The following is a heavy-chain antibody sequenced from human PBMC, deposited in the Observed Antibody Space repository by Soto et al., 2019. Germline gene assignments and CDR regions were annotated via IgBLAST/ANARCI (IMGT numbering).Heavy chain of an antibody. Sequence: QVQLVESGGGVVQPGGSLRLSCVGSGFSFTNHALHWVRQAPGKGLEWVALVSYDETNKYYSDSVRFSISRDNAKSTLYLQMNSLRPEDTAVYYCAIQRSQGGLTEFHHWGQGTPVIVS. CDR3: AIQRSQGGLTEFHH. D-gene: IGHD2-15*01. CDR2: VSYDETNK. CDR1: GFSFTNHA. J-gene: IGHJ1*01. V-gene: IGHV3-30*04.